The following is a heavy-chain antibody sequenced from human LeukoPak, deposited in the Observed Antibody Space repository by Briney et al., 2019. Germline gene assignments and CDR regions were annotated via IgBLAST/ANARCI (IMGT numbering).Heavy chain of an antibody. D-gene: IGHD1-26*01. CDR3: ASGIVGTTHDAFDI. V-gene: IGHV4-59*02. CDR1: GGSVSRYS. Sequence: SETLSLTCTVSGGSVSRYSWTWIRQPPGKGLEWIAHIYYSERTNNNPSLQSRVTISLDTSKNQFSLKLASVTSADTAVYYCASGIVGTTHDAFDIWGQGTMVTVSS. CDR2: IYYSERT. J-gene: IGHJ3*02.